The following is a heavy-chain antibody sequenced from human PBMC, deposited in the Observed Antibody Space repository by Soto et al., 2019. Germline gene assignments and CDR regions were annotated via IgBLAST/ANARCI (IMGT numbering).Heavy chain of an antibody. CDR2: IYYSGST. CDR3: ARDDLGDCSGGSCPTI. CDR1: GGSISGYY. J-gene: IGHJ3*02. V-gene: IGHV4-59*01. Sequence: QVQLQESGPGLVKPSETLSLTCTVSGGSISGYYWSWIRQPPGKGLEWIGYIYYSGSTNYNPSLKSRVTISVDTSKNHFSLKLSSVTAADTAVYYCARDDLGDCSGGSCPTIWGQGTMVTVSS. D-gene: IGHD2-15*01.